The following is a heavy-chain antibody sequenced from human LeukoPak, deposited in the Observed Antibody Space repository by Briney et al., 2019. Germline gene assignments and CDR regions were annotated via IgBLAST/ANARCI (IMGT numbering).Heavy chain of an antibody. D-gene: IGHD1-26*01. V-gene: IGHV3-21*04. CDR1: GFTFISYN. CDR2: ITSSTYI. CDR3: AREGVYGGSFPYYFDY. J-gene: IGHJ4*02. Sequence: KPGGSLRLSCAASGFTFISYNMNWVRQAPGKGLEWVSSITSSTYIYYSDSVKGRFTISRANAKNSLYLQMNSLRAEDTALYYCAREGVYGGSFPYYFDYWGQGTLVTVSS.